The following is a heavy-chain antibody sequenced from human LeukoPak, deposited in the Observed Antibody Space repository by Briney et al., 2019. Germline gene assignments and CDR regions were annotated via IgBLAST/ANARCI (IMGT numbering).Heavy chain of an antibody. Sequence: GGSLRLSCAASGFSFSDSYMRWVRQTPGGGVEWVAYISGSGHDINYSDSVKGRFTITRDNAKHSLYLQMSSLRVEDTAVYYCTRDPRHFDSCGQGTLVTVSS. D-gene: IGHD6-6*01. CDR3: TRDPRHFDS. CDR1: GFSFSDSY. CDR2: ISGSGHDI. V-gene: IGHV3-11*04. J-gene: IGHJ5*01.